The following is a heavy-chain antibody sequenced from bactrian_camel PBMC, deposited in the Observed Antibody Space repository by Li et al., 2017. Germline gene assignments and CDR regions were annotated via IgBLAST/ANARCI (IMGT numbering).Heavy chain of an antibody. D-gene: IGHD1*01. CDR2: IGSDGRDT. CDR3: APPRAREPFGATNRRDAPFGY. CDR1: GFFVWEHA. Sequence: VQLVESGGGLVQPGESLRLSCSASGFFVWEHAMKWARQAPGKGLEWVCNIGSDGRDTYASDSVKGRFTISRDNSKNTAYLQMNSLKPEDTAVYYCAPPRAREPFGATNRRDAPFGYWGQGTQVTVS. V-gene: IGHV3S6*01. J-gene: IGHJ6*01.